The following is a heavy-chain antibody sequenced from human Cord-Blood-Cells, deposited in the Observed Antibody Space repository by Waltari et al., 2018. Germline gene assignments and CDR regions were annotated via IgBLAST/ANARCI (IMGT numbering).Heavy chain of an antibody. D-gene: IGHD6-6*01. V-gene: IGHV1-8*03. Sequence: QVQLVQSGAEVKKPGASVKVSCKASGYTFTSYDINWVRQATGQGLEWMGWMKPNSGNTGYSKKVQGRVTITRNTSISTAYMELSSLRSEDTAVYYCARDSSSSWFDPWGQGTLVTVSS. J-gene: IGHJ5*02. CDR2: MKPNSGNT. CDR1: GYTFTSYD. CDR3: ARDSSSSWFDP.